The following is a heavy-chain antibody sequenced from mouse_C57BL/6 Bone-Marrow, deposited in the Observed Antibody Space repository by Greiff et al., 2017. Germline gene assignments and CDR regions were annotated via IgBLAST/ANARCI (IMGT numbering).Heavy chain of an antibody. Sequence: EVKLMESGGGLVKPGGSLKLSCEASGFTFSSYAMSWVRQTPEKRLEWVATISDGGSYTYYPDNVKGRFTISRDNAKNTMYLQMSHMKSEDTAMYDCAGDYCGSSWCAYWGQGTLVTVSA. J-gene: IGHJ3*01. CDR2: ISDGGSYT. V-gene: IGHV5-4*01. D-gene: IGHD1-1*01. CDR1: GFTFSSYA. CDR3: AGDYCGSSWCAY.